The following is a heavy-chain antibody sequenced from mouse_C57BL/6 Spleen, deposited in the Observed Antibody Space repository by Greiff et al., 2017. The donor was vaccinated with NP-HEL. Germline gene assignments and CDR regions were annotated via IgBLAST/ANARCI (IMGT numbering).Heavy chain of an antibody. CDR3: AKTPHYYGSSYWYFDV. D-gene: IGHD1-1*01. J-gene: IGHJ1*03. V-gene: IGHV2-4*01. CDR1: GFSLTSYG. Sequence: QVQLQQSGPGLVQPSQSLSITCTVSGFSLTSYGVHWVRQPPGKGLQWLGVIWSGGSTDYNAAFISRLSISKDNSKSQVFFKMNSLQADDTAIYYCAKTPHYYGSSYWYFDVWGTGTTVTVSS. CDR2: IWSGGST.